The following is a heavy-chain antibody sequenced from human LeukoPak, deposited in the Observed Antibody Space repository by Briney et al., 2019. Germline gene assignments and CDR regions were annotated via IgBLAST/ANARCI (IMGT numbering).Heavy chain of an antibody. CDR2: IYSGDST. D-gene: IGHD3-16*01. J-gene: IGHJ3*02. Sequence: PGGSLRLSCAASGFTVSSNYMSWVRQAPGKGLEWVSVIYSGDSTFYADSVKGRFTISRDNSKNTLYLQMSSLRAEDTAVYYCARALGDAFDIWGQGTMVTVSS. CDR3: ARALGDAFDI. CDR1: GFTVSSNY. V-gene: IGHV3-53*01.